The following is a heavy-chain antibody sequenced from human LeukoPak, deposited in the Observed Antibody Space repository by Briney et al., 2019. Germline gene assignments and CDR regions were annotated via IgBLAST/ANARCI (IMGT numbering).Heavy chain of an antibody. Sequence: ASVKVSCKASGGTFSSYAISWVRQAPGQGLEWMGWVSGNNGNTNYAQKLQGRVTMTTDTSTNTAYMELRSLRSDDTAVYYCARDFFDVWGQGTMVTVSS. CDR1: GGTFSSYA. V-gene: IGHV1-18*01. CDR3: ARDFFDV. J-gene: IGHJ3*01. CDR2: VSGNNGNT.